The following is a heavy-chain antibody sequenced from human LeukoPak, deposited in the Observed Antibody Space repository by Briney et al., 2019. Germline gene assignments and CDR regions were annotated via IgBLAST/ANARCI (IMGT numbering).Heavy chain of an antibody. D-gene: IGHD6-19*01. CDR2: IYPSGNT. Sequence: SETLSLTCTVSGDSISNSRHYWSWIRQPAGKGLEWIGRIYPSGNTNYNPSLKSRVTISVDTSKNQFSLNLSSVTAADTAVYYCARQHSGWYYFDYWGQGTLVTVSS. J-gene: IGHJ4*02. V-gene: IGHV4-61*02. CDR3: ARQHSGWYYFDY. CDR1: GDSISNSRHY.